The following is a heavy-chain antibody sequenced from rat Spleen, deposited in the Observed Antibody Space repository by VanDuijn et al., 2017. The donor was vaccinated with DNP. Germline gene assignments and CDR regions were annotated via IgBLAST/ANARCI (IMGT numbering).Heavy chain of an antibody. CDR1: GFTFSNFG. V-gene: IGHV5-19*01. CDR3: STRRDGPLYWCFDF. D-gene: IGHD3-1*01. J-gene: IGHJ1*01. Sequence: EVQLVESGGDLVQPGRSLKLSCAASGFTFSNFGMHWLRQARTKGLEWVASISPSGDRTYYRDSVKGRFTISRDDAKSTLCLQMDSLRSEDTATYYCSTRRDGPLYWCFDFWGPGTMVTVSS. CDR2: ISPSGDRT.